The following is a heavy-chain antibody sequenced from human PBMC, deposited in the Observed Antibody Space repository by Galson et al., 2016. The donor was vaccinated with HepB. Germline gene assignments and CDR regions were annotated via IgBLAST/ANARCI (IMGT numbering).Heavy chain of an antibody. CDR3: ATKPRYCSGENCYYYGMDV. D-gene: IGHD2-15*01. V-gene: IGHV1-69*10. J-gene: IGHJ6*02. CDR1: GGTFITYA. Sequence: SVKVSCKASGGTFITYAVSWVRQAPGQGLQWMGGIVPMFDIVKYAENFQGRVTLTADKSTSTAYMELSSLRSQDTAVYYRATKPRYCSGENCYYYGMDVWGQGTTVTVSS. CDR2: IVPMFDIV.